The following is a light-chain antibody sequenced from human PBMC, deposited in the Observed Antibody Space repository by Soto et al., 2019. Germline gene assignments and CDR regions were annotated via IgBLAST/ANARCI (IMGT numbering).Light chain of an antibody. V-gene: IGKV1D-12*01. CDR1: QDIGTW. Sequence: DIQMTQSPSSVSASIGDRVTVTCRAGQDIGTWLAWYQQKPGNAPKLLISVASKLESGVPSRFSGSGSGTHFTLTISSLQPEDLATYYCQQCHSFPHTFGQGTKVDIK. CDR3: QQCHSFPHT. CDR2: VAS. J-gene: IGKJ2*01.